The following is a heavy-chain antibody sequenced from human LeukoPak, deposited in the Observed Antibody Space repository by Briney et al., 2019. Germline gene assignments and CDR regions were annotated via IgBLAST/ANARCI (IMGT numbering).Heavy chain of an antibody. V-gene: IGHV1-8*03. CDR3: ARTPRRLYGSGGSCYRAGFDY. J-gene: IGHJ4*02. Sequence: ASVKVSCKASGYTFTSYDINWVRQATGQGLEWMGWMNPNRGNTGYAQKFQGRVTITRNTSISTAYMELSSLRSEDTAVYYCARTPRRLYGSGGSCYRAGFDYWGQGTLVTVSS. CDR2: MNPNRGNT. CDR1: GYTFTSYD. D-gene: IGHD2-15*01.